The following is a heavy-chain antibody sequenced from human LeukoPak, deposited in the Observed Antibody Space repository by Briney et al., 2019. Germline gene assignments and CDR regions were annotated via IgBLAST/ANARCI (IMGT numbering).Heavy chain of an antibody. CDR2: IIPIFGTP. D-gene: IGHD7-27*01. CDR1: GGTFSSYV. J-gene: IGHJ4*02. V-gene: IGHV1-69*06. Sequence: SVKVSCRASGGTFSSYVITWVRQAPGQGLEWMGGIIPIFGTPNYAQKFQGRVTITADKSTSTAYMELSSLRSEDTAVYYCARDAGSNWEFDYWGQGTLVTVSS. CDR3: ARDAGSNWEFDY.